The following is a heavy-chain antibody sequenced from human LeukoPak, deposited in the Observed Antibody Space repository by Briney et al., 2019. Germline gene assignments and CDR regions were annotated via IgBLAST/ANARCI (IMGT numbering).Heavy chain of an antibody. CDR3: AKGVRITMVRGAFDI. CDR1: GLTFDDYA. CDR2: ISWNSGSI. Sequence: GRSLRLSCATSGLTFDDYAMHWVRQAPGKGLEWVSGISWNSGSIGYADSVKGRFTISRDNAKNSLYLQMNSLRTEDTALYYCAKGVRITMVRGAFDIWGQGTMVTVSS. V-gene: IGHV3-9*01. D-gene: IGHD3-10*01. J-gene: IGHJ3*02.